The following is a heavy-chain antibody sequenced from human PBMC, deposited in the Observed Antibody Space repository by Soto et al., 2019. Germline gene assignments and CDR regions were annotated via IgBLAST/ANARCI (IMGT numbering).Heavy chain of an antibody. D-gene: IGHD3-22*01. J-gene: IGHJ4*02. CDR3: ARELYDSSGYYMGFFDY. Sequence: GASVKVSCKASGYTFTSYYMHLVRQAPGQRFEWMGIINPSGGSTSYAQKFQGRVTMTRDTSTSTVYMELSSLRSEDTAVYYCARELYDSSGYYMGFFDYWGQGTLVTVSS. V-gene: IGHV1-46*01. CDR2: INPSGGST. CDR1: GYTFTSYY.